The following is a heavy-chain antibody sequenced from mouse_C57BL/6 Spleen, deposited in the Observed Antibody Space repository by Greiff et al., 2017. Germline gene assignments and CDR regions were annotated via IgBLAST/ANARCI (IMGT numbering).Heavy chain of an antibody. CDR2: INPYNGGT. CDR1: GYTFTDYY. CDR3: ARRGRGDAMDY. V-gene: IGHV1-19*01. J-gene: IGHJ4*01. Sequence: SGPVLVKPGASVKMSCKASGYTFTDYYMNWVKQSHGKSLEWIGVINPYNGGTSYNQKFKGKATLTVDKSSSTAYMELNSLTSEDSAVYYCARRGRGDAMDYWGQGTSVTVSS.